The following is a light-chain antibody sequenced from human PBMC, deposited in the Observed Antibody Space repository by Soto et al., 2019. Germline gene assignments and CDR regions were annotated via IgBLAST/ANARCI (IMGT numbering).Light chain of an antibody. CDR2: RNN. J-gene: IGLJ2*01. Sequence: QSVLTHPPSASGSPGQRVTISCSGRSSNIGSNYVYWYQQLPGTAPKLLIYRNNQRPSGVPDRFSGSKSGTSASLAISGLRSEDEADYYCAAWDDSLVVFGGGTKLTVL. CDR3: AAWDDSLVV. V-gene: IGLV1-47*01. CDR1: SSNIGSNY.